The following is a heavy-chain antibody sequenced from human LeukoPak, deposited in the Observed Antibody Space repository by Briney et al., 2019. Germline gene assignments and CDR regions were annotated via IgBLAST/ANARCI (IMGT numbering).Heavy chain of an antibody. CDR2: INHSGST. CDR1: GGSFSGYY. Sequence: PSETLSLTCAVYGGSFSGYYWSWIRQPPGKGLEWIGEINHSGSTNYNPSLKSRVTISVDTSKNQFSLKLSSVTAADTAVYYCAREGPGYSSSWWGGAFDIWGQGTMVTVSS. D-gene: IGHD6-13*01. V-gene: IGHV4-34*01. J-gene: IGHJ3*02. CDR3: AREGPGYSSSWWGGAFDI.